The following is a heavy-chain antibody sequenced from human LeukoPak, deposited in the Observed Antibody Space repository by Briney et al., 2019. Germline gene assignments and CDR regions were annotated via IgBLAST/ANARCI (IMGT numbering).Heavy chain of an antibody. V-gene: IGHV3-7*01. Sequence: GGSLRLSCAVSGFSVSGYWMTWVRQAPGKGLEWVANIKQDVSEKNYVDSVKGRFTISRDNAENSLFLQMNSLRVEDTAVYYCAREWQGGIAAAGTRIEGDYWGQGTLVAVSS. CDR1: GFSVSGYW. J-gene: IGHJ4*02. CDR2: IKQDVSEK. D-gene: IGHD6-13*01. CDR3: AREWQGGIAAAGTRIEGDY.